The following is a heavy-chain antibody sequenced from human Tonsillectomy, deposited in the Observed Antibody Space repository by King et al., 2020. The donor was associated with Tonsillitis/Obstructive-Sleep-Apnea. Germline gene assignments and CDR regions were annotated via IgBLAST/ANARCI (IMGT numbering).Heavy chain of an antibody. CDR1: GGSFSGYY. Sequence: VQLQQWGAGLLKPSETLSLTCAVYGGSFSGYYWSWIRQPPGKGLEWIGEINHSGSTNYNPSLKSRVTISVDTSKNQFSLGLSSVTAADTAVYYCARAYYYDSSGYYDGGPFDYWGQETLVTVSS. D-gene: IGHD3-22*01. CDR3: ARAYYYDSSGYYDGGPFDY. J-gene: IGHJ4*02. V-gene: IGHV4-34*01. CDR2: INHSGST.